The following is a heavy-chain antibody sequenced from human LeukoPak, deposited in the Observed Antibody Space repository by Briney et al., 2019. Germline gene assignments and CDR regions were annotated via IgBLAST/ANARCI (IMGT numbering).Heavy chain of an antibody. D-gene: IGHD1-26*01. CDR2: ISDSAGVI. CDR1: GFSFSKYE. V-gene: IGHV3-48*03. Sequence: GGSLRLSCVASGFSFSKYEMNWVRQAPGRGLEWISFISDSAGVIFYADSVRGRFTIYRDNAKSTLYLEMDGLRAEDTAIYYCASRVVGARFDYWGQGTLVTVSS. J-gene: IGHJ4*02. CDR3: ASRVVGARFDY.